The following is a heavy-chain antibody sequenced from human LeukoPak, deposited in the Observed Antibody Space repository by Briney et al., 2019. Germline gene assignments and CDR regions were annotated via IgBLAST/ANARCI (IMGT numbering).Heavy chain of an antibody. CDR2: IYHSGST. D-gene: IGHD5-12*01. CDR3: ARRNNGYDYLDY. J-gene: IGHJ4*02. Sequence: SETLSLTCAVSGYSIGSGYYWGWIRQPPGKGLEWIGGIYHSGSTYYNPSLKSRVTISVDTSRNQFSLKLTSVTAADTAVYYCARRNNGYDYLDYWGQGTLLTVSS. V-gene: IGHV4-38-2*01. CDR1: GYSIGSGYY.